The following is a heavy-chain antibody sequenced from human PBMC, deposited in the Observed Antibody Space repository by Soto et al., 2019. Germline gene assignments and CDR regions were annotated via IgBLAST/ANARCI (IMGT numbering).Heavy chain of an antibody. CDR3: ARVPSLPGCSSTSCYNPNWFDP. Sequence: SETLSLTCTVSGGSISSGDYYWSWIRQPPGKGLEWIGYIYYSGSTYYNPSLKSRVTISVDTSKNQFSLKLSSVTAADTAVYYCARVPSLPGCSSTSCYNPNWFDPWGQGTLVTVSS. J-gene: IGHJ5*02. CDR2: IYYSGST. CDR1: GGSISSGDYY. V-gene: IGHV4-30-4*01. D-gene: IGHD2-2*01.